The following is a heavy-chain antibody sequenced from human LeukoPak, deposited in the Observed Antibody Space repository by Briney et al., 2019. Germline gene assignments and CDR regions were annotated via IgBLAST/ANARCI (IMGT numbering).Heavy chain of an antibody. Sequence: GGSLRLSCAASGFTFSSYAMSWVRQAPGKGLEWVSAISGSGGSTYYADSVKGRFTISRDNSKNTLYLQMNSLRAEDTAVYYCAKDPGVGKYQLQHFDYWGQGTLVTVSS. V-gene: IGHV3-23*01. CDR1: GFTFSSYA. CDR2: ISGSGGST. J-gene: IGHJ4*02. CDR3: AKDPGVGKYQLQHFDY. D-gene: IGHD2-2*01.